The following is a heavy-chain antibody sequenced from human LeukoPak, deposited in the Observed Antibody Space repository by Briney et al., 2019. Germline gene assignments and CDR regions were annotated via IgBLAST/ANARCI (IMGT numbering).Heavy chain of an antibody. V-gene: IGHV3-43*01. J-gene: IGHJ6*02. Sequence: GGSLRLSCAASGFTFDDYTMRWVRQAPGKGLEWVSLISWDGGSTYYADSVKGRFTISRDNSKNSLYLQMNSLRTEDTALYYCAKDLADGYYYYGMDVWGQGTTVTVSS. CDR2: ISWDGGST. CDR1: GFTFDDYT. CDR3: AKDLADGYYYYGMDV.